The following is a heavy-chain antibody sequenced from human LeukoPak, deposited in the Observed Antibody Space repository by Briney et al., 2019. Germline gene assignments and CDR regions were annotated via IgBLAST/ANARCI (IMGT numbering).Heavy chain of an antibody. V-gene: IGHV4-4*02. D-gene: IGHD4-17*01. Sequence: PSGTLSLTCAVSGGSISSSNWWSWVRQPPGKGLEWIGEIYHSGSTNYNPSLKSRVTISVDKSKNQFSLKLSSVTAADTAVYYCARGHTVTTAPDAFDIWGQGTMVTVSS. CDR2: IYHSGST. CDR3: ARGHTVTTAPDAFDI. J-gene: IGHJ3*02. CDR1: GGSISSSNW.